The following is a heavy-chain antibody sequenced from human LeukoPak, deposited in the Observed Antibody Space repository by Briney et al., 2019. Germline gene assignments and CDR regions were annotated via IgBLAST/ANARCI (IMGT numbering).Heavy chain of an antibody. V-gene: IGHV3-23*01. D-gene: IGHD2-15*01. CDR2: IRGSGDST. J-gene: IGHJ4*02. CDR3: ARGYCSGGSCSWGGYYFDY. CDR1: GFTFNNYA. Sequence: GESLRLSCAASGFTFNNYAINWVRQAPGKGLEWVSGIRGSGDSTYYADSVKGRFTISRDNSRNTLYLQMNSLRAEDTAVYYCARGYCSGGSCSWGGYYFDYRGQGTLVTVSS.